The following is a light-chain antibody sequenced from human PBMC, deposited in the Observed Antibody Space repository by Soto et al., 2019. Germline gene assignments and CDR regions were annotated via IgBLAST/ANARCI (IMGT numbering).Light chain of an antibody. V-gene: IGLV2-14*01. CDR1: SSDVGGYNY. J-gene: IGLJ2*01. Sequence: QSALTQPASVSGSPGQSITISCTGTSSDVGGYNYVSWYQQHPGKAPKLMIYEDTKRPSGVSSRFSGSKSGNTASLTISGLQAEDAAAYYCCSYAGSYTLIFGGGTKLTVL. CDR2: EDT. CDR3: CSYAGSYTLI.